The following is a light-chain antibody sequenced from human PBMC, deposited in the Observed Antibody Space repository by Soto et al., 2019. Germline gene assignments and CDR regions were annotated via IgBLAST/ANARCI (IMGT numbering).Light chain of an antibody. V-gene: IGKV1-39*01. CDR3: QLSNNVWT. CDR1: QRIGTF. Sequence: DIQVTQSPSSLSASVGDSVTITCRTSQRIGTFVNWYQQRQGRAPKLLIYSASTLQSGLPSRFSAGVSGTDFTLTITSLQPEDSATYYCQLSNNVWTFGQGTKVEIK. J-gene: IGKJ1*01. CDR2: SAS.